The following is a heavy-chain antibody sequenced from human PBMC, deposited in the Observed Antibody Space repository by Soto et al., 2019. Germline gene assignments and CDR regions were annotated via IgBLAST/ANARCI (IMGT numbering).Heavy chain of an antibody. D-gene: IGHD2-15*01. Sequence: QVQLQESGPGLVKPSQTLSLTCTVSGGSISSGGYYWSWIRQHPGKGLEWIGYIYYSGSTYYNPSLKSRVTISVDTSKNQFSLKLSSVTPADTAVYYCARDSSVAATRYYYYYYMDVWGKGTTVTVSS. CDR3: ARDSSVAATRYYYYYYMDV. V-gene: IGHV4-31*03. J-gene: IGHJ6*03. CDR2: IYYSGST. CDR1: GGSISSGGYY.